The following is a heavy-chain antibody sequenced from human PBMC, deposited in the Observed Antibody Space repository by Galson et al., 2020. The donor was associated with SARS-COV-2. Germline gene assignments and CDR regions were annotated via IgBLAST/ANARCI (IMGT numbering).Heavy chain of an antibody. D-gene: IGHD3-3*01. Sequence: SVTVSCKASGGTFSSYAISWVRQAPGQGLAWMGGIIPIFGTANKAQKFQGRVTITADESTSTDYMERSSLRSEDTAVYYCVRGDFWSGMGLGDYYYYYMEVWGKGTRVTGSS. CDR3: VRGDFWSGMGLGDYYYYYMEV. J-gene: IGHJ6*03. V-gene: IGHV1-69*13. CDR2: IIPIFGTA. CDR1: GGTFSSYA.